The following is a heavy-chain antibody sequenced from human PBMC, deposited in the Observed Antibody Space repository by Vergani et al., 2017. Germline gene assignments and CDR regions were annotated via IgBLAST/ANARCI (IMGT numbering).Heavy chain of an antibody. CDR1: GGSISSYY. Sequence: QVQLQESGPGLVKPSETLSLTCTVSGGSISSYYWSWIRQPPGKGLEWIGYIYYSGSTNYNPSLKSRVTISVDTSKNQFSLKLSSVTAADTAVYYCARPDNYGDYVSFEYWGQGTLVTVSS. V-gene: IGHV4-59*01. D-gene: IGHD4-17*01. CDR2: IYYSGST. CDR3: ARPDNYGDYVSFEY. J-gene: IGHJ4*02.